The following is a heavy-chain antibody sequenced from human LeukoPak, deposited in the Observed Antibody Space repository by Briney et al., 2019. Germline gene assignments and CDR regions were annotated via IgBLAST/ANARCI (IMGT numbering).Heavy chain of an antibody. CDR2: VIPHFNTP. CDR1: GGSFNYHA. V-gene: IGHV1-69*13. J-gene: IGHJ6*03. CDR3: ARIPGTYYYYMDV. Sequence: ASVKVSCKASGGSFNYHAINWVRQAPGQGLEWMGGVIPHFNTPNYAQKFQGRATITADESTSTVYMELSSLRSEDTAVYYCARIPGTYYYYMDVWGKGTTVTVSS. D-gene: IGHD3-10*01.